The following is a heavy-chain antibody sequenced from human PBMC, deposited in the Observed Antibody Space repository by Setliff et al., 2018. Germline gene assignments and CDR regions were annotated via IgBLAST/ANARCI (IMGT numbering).Heavy chain of an antibody. CDR3: ATGGLLWFGELSGGAFDI. CDR2: FDPEDGET. V-gene: IGHV1-24*01. Sequence: VASVKVSCKVSGYTLTELSMHWVRQAPGKGLEWMGGFDPEDGETIYAQKFQGRVTMTEDTSTDTADMELSSLRSEDTAVYYCATGGLLWFGELSGGAFDIWGQGTMVTVSS. J-gene: IGHJ3*02. CDR1: GYTLTELS. D-gene: IGHD3-10*01.